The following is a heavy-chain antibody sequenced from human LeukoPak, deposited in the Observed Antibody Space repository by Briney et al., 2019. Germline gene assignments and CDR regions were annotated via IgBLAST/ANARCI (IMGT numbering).Heavy chain of an antibody. D-gene: IGHD2-2*01. V-gene: IGHV1-18*01. CDR2: ISAYNGNT. Sequence: APVKVSCKASGYTFTTYGISWVRQAPGHGLEWMGWISAYNGNTNYAQKLQGRVTMTTDTSTSTGYMELRSLRSDDTAVDYCAGVAAAAHDSFDVWGQGTMVTVCS. CDR1: GYTFTTYG. J-gene: IGHJ3*01. CDR3: AGVAAAAHDSFDV.